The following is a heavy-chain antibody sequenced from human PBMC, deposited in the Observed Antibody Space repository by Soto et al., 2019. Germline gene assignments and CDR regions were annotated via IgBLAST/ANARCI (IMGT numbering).Heavy chain of an antibody. CDR1: GGTFSGYA. J-gene: IGHJ6*04. D-gene: IGHD3-16*01. CDR3: ARGGWGGGDSLCAYYYGRDV. Sequence: GASVKVSCKASGGTFSGYAISWVRQAPGQGLEWMGGIIPIFGTANYAQKFQGRVTITADESTSTAYMELSSLRSEDTAVYYCARGGWGGGDSLCAYYYGRDVCGKGTTVTVSS. V-gene: IGHV1-69*13. CDR2: IIPIFGTA.